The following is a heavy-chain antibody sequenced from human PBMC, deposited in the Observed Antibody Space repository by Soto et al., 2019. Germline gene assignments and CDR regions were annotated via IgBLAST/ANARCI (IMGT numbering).Heavy chain of an antibody. D-gene: IGHD3-10*01. J-gene: IGHJ6*02. V-gene: IGHV4-59*08. CDR3: AGAMSRMVRGVVLDYYGMDV. CDR2: IYYSGST. CDR1: GGSISSYY. Sequence: SETLSLTCTVSGGSISSYYWSWIRQPPGKGLEWIGYIYYSGSTNYNPSLKSRVTISVDTSKNQFSLRVNSMTAADTAVYYCAGAMSRMVRGVVLDYYGMDVWGRGTTVTVFS.